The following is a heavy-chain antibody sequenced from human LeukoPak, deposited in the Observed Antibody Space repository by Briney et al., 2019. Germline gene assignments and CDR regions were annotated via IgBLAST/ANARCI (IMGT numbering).Heavy chain of an antibody. CDR3: ARDRAVPGRGYYFDY. CDR2: IYSGGNT. Sequence: GGSLRLSCAASGFTVSSNYMTWVAQAPGKGLEWVSTIYSGGNTYYADSVKGRFTISRDNSKNTLFLQMNSLRAEDTAVYYCARDRAVPGRGYYFDYWGQGTLVTVSS. D-gene: IGHD6-19*01. J-gene: IGHJ4*02. V-gene: IGHV3-53*01. CDR1: GFTVSSNY.